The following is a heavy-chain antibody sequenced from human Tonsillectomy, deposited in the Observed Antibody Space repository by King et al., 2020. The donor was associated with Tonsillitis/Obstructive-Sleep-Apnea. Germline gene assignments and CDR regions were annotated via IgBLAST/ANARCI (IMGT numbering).Heavy chain of an antibody. CDR3: ARRGFHQLILVKDYF. CDR1: GYNFTSYW. CDR2: IDPGDSYA. Sequence: QLVQSGAEVKKPGESLRISCKGSGYNFTSYWIAWVRQMPGKGLEWMGRIDPGDSYANYSPSFQGHVTISVDKSISAAYLEWSSLKASDTAIYYCARRGFHQLILVKDYF. J-gene: IGHJ1*01. V-gene: IGHV5-10-1*01. D-gene: IGHD2-8*02.